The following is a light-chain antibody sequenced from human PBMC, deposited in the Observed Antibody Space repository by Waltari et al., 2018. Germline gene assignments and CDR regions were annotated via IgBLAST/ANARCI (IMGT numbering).Light chain of an antibody. CDR1: QGIRNY. CDR3: LQDYSYPFT. V-gene: IGKV1-6*01. J-gene: IGKJ4*01. Sequence: AIQMTQSPSSLSASVGDRVTITCRASQGIRNYLGWDQQIPGKAPKLLIYAASRLNSGVPTRFSGSGSCTDFTLTISSLQPEDFATYYCLQDYSYPFTFGGGTKVEIK. CDR2: AAS.